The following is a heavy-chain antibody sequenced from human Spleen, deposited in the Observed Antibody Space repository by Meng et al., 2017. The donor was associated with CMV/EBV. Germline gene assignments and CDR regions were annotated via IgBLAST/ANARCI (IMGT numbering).Heavy chain of an antibody. CDR2: IYYSGST. CDR1: GGSVSSGSYY. J-gene: IGHJ6*02. CDR3: ARDGMSPYYYYFGMDV. V-gene: IGHV4-61*01. Sequence: SETLSLTCTVSGGSVSSGSYYWSWIRQPPAKGLEWIGYIYYSGSTKYNPSLKSRVPISVDTSRNQFSLNLSSVTAADTAVYYCARDGMSPYYYYFGMDVWGQGTTVTVSS.